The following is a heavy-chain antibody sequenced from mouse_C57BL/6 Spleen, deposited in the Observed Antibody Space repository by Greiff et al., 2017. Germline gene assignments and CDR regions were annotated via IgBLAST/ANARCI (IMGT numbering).Heavy chain of an antibody. D-gene: IGHD2-1*01. Sequence: EVQGVESGGGLVKPGGSLKLSCAASGFTFSDYGMHWVRQAPEKGLEWVAYISSGSSTIYYADTVKGRFTISRDNAKNTLFLQMTSLRSEDTAMDYCANYGNYPWYAMDYWGQGTSVTVSS. CDR2: ISSGSSTI. CDR3: ANYGNYPWYAMDY. V-gene: IGHV5-17*01. CDR1: GFTFSDYG. J-gene: IGHJ4*01.